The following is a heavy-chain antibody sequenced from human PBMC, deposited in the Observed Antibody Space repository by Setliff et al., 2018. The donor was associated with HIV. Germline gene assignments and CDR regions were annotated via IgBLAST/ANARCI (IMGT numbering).Heavy chain of an antibody. D-gene: IGHD6-6*01. CDR3: ARATYGSRAGTGLYFDS. V-gene: IGHV4-34*01. J-gene: IGHJ4*02. Sequence: PSETLSLTCGISGGSFSGFYWAWIRQPPGKGLEWIGEINYSGKTNKNQSLKSRVTISADTSRTKFSLNLISVTAADTAVYYCARATYGSRAGTGLYFDSWGQGALVTVSS. CDR1: GGSFSGFY. CDR2: INYSGKT.